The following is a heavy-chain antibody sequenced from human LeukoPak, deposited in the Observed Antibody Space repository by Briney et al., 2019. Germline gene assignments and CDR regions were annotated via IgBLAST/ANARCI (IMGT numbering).Heavy chain of an antibody. V-gene: IGHV4-34*01. J-gene: IGHJ6*03. CDR3: ARHVDYYYYYYMDV. Sequence: SETLSLTCAVYGGSFSGYFWSWIRQPPGKGLEWIGEINHSGSTNYSPSLKSRVTISVDTSENQFSLKLSSVTAADTAVYYCARHVDYYYYYYMDVWGKGTTVTISS. CDR2: INHSGST. CDR1: GGSFSGYF.